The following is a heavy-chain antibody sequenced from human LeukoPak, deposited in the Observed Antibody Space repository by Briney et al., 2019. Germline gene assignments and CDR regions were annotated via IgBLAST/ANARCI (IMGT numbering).Heavy chain of an antibody. J-gene: IGHJ6*02. CDR1: GYTFTSYD. CDR3: ATGQQLVLGNYYGMDV. V-gene: IGHV1-8*03. D-gene: IGHD6-13*01. CDR2: MNPNSGNT. Sequence: ASVKVSCKASGYTFTSYDINWVRQATGQGLEWMGWMNPNSGNTGYAQKFQGRVTITRNTSISTAYMELSSLRSEDTAVYYCATGQQLVLGNYYGMDVWGQGTTVTVSS.